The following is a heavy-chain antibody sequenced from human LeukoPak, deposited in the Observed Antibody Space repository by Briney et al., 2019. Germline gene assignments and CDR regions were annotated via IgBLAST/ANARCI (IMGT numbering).Heavy chain of an antibody. CDR1: GGSISSYY. V-gene: IGHV4-59*01. D-gene: IGHD2-15*01. Sequence: PSETLSLTCTVSGGSISSYYWNWIRQPPGKGLEWIGYISYSGGTNYNPSLKSRVTMSVDTSKNQFSLKLTSVTAADTAFYYCARAKGYCTGDSCYGSYWYFDLWGRGTLVTVSS. CDR3: ARAKGYCTGDSCYGSYWYFDL. J-gene: IGHJ2*01. CDR2: ISYSGGT.